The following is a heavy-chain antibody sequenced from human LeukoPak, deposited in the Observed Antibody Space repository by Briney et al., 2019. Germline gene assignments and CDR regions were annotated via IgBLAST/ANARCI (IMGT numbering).Heavy chain of an antibody. V-gene: IGHV3-15*01. D-gene: IGHD3-9*01. Sequence: GGSLRLSCAASGFTFTNAWMSWVRQAPGKGLEWVGRIKSKIDGGTTDYAAPVKGRSTISRDDSKSIAYLQMNSLKTEDTAVYYCTRDLFGYFDWLPYYFDYWGQGTLVTVSS. CDR2: IKSKIDGGTT. CDR3: TRDLFGYFDWLPYYFDY. CDR1: GFTFTNAW. J-gene: IGHJ4*02.